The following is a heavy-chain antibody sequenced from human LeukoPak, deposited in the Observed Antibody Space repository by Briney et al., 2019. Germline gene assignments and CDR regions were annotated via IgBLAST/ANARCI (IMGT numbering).Heavy chain of an antibody. CDR2: IWYDGSNK. CDR1: GFTFSSYG. CDR3: ARVRESGSYYFDY. Sequence: GRSLRLSCAASGFTFSSYGMHWVRQAPGKGLEWVAVIWYDGSNKYYADSVKGRFTISRDNSKNTLYLQMNSLRAEDTAVYYCARVRESGSYYFDYWGQGTLVTVSS. J-gene: IGHJ4*02. D-gene: IGHD1-26*01. V-gene: IGHV3-33*01.